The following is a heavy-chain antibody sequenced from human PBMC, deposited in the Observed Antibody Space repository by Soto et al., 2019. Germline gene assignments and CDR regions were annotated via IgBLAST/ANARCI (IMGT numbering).Heavy chain of an antibody. J-gene: IGHJ4*02. CDR3: AKSQARYSSKLY. Sequence: QPWGSLRLSCSGFGFTFNSYAMNWFRQAPGKGLEWVSTISDSGRSTYYADSVKGRFTISRDNSKNTLYLQMNSLRADDTAVYYCAKSQARYSSKLYWGQGTLVTVSS. V-gene: IGHV3-23*01. CDR2: ISDSGRST. D-gene: IGHD5-18*01. CDR1: GFTFNSYA.